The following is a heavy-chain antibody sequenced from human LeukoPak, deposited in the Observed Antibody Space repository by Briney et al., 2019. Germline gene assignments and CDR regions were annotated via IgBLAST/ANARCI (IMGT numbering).Heavy chain of an antibody. D-gene: IGHD4-17*01. CDR1: GFTFSRYW. CDR3: ARACTDYAEGGY. Sequence: GGSLRLSCVASGFTFSRYWMTWVRQAPGKGLEWVANIKEDGSEENYVDSVKGRFTISRDNAKNSLYLQLNSLRVDDTAVYYCARACTDYAEGGYWGQGTLVTVSS. V-gene: IGHV3-7*01. CDR2: IKEDGSEE. J-gene: IGHJ4*02.